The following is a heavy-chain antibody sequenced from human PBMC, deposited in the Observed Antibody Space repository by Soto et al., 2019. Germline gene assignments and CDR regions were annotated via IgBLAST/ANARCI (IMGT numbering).Heavy chain of an antibody. CDR3: AKDTGITMIVALGGWFDP. CDR2: ISGSGGST. J-gene: IGHJ5*02. CDR1: GFTFSSYA. V-gene: IGHV3-23*01. Sequence: GGSLRLSCAASGFTFSSYAMSWVRQAPGKGLEWVSAISGSGGSTYYADSVKGRFTISRDNSKNTLYLQMNSLRAEDTAVYYCAKDTGITMIVALGGWFDPWGQGTLVTVSS. D-gene: IGHD3-22*01.